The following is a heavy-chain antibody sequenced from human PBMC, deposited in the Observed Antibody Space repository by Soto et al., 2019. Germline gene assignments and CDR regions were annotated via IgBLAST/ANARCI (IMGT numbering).Heavy chain of an antibody. CDR3: ARPYCRSTRCYLYYYGMDV. CDR1: GFTFSVSA. J-gene: IGHJ6*02. D-gene: IGHD2-2*01. V-gene: IGHV3-30-3*01. CDR2: ISSDGSHQ. Sequence: QVQVVESGGGVVQPGTSLRLSCAASGFTFSVSAIHWVRQAPGKGLEWVAVISSDGSHQYYADSVRGRSTISRDNPKNTLYLQMNSLRAEDTAVYYCARPYCRSTRCYLYYYGMDVWGPGTTVTVSS.